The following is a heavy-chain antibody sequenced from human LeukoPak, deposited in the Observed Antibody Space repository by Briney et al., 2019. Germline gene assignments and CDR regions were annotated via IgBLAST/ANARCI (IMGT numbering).Heavy chain of an antibody. CDR3: ARDGGYYDILTGLRPGAFDI. CDR2: ISSSSSYI. CDR1: GFTFSSYS. Sequence: PGGSLRLSCAASGFTFSSYSMNWVRQAPGKGLEWVSSISSSSSYIYYADSVKGRFTISRDNAKNSLYLQMNSLRAEDTAVYYCARDGGYYDILTGLRPGAFDIWGQGTMVTVSS. V-gene: IGHV3-21*01. J-gene: IGHJ3*02. D-gene: IGHD3-9*01.